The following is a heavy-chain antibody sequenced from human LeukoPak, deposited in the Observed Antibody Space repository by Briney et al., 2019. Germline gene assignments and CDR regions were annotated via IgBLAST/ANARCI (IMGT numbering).Heavy chain of an antibody. CDR2: ISGSGGST. Sequence: GGSLRLSCAASGFTFSSYAMSWVRQAPGKGLEWVSAISGSGGSTYYADSVKGRFTISRDNSKNTLYLQMNSLRAEDAAVYYCAKEPTYYYDSSGYTFDYWGQGTLVTVSP. CDR1: GFTFSSYA. J-gene: IGHJ4*02. CDR3: AKEPTYYYDSSGYTFDY. D-gene: IGHD3-22*01. V-gene: IGHV3-23*01.